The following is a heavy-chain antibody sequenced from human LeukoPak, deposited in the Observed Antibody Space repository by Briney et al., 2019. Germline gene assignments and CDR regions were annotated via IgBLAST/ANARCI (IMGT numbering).Heavy chain of an antibody. V-gene: IGHV3-21*01. CDR2: ISSNSTYI. CDR1: GFTFSSLA. J-gene: IGHJ3*02. Sequence: GGSLRLSCVASGFTFSSLAMNWVRQAPGKGLEWVSSISSNSTYIQYADSVKGRFTISRDNARNSLYLQMNNLRAEDTAVYYCAREDKHTFDIWGQGTMVTVSS. CDR3: AREDKHTFDI.